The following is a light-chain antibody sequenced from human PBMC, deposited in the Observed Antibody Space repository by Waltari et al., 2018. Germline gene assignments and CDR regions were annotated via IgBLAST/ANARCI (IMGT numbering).Light chain of an antibody. CDR2: GAS. J-gene: IGKJ4*01. V-gene: IGKV3-20*01. CDR3: QQYDISPLT. Sequence: EIVLTQSPGTLSLSPGERATLSCRASQPVRTTYLAWYQQKPGQAPTLRIYGASSRAAGIPDRVSGSGSGTDFSLTISSLEPEDFAVYYCQQYDISPLTFGGGTKVEIK. CDR1: QPVRTTY.